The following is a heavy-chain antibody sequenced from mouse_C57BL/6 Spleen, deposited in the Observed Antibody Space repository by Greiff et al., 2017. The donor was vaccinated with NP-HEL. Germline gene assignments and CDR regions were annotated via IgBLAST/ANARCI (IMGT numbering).Heavy chain of an antibody. D-gene: IGHD1-1*01. J-gene: IGHJ4*01. Sequence: VPLQPSGAALVRPGTSVTLSCTASGYTFTSYWMHWVKQRPGQGLEWIGVIDPSDSYTNYNQKFKGKATLTVDTSSSTAYMQLSSLTSEDSAVKYCARDGGYYGSSPYAMDYWGQGTSVTVSS. CDR1: GYTFTSYW. CDR2: IDPSDSYT. CDR3: ARDGGYYGSSPYAMDY. V-gene: IGHV1-59*01.